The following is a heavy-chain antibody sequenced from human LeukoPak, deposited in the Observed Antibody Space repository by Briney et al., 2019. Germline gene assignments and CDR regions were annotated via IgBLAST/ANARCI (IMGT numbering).Heavy chain of an antibody. V-gene: IGHV3-7*01. Sequence: GGSLRLSCAASGFTFSTYYMSWVRQAPGKGLEWVANINHVGSEENYVGSVKGRLTISRDNAKNSLFLQMDSLRVEDTAVYYCARDIGHLDCWGQGALVTVSS. CDR3: ARDIGHLDC. CDR1: GFTFSTYY. CDR2: INHVGSEE. D-gene: IGHD1-26*01. J-gene: IGHJ4*02.